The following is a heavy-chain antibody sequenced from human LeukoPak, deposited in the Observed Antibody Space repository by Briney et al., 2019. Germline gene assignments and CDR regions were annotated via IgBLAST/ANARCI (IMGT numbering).Heavy chain of an antibody. CDR2: MNPNSGNT. Sequence: GASVKVSCKASGYTFTSYDINWVRQATGQGPEWMGWMNPNSGNTGYAQKFQGRVTMTRNTSISTAYMELSSLRSEDTAVYYCARGPLYYDFWSGYYSSYYGMDVWGQGTTVTVSS. J-gene: IGHJ6*02. CDR1: GYTFTSYD. V-gene: IGHV1-8*01. D-gene: IGHD3-3*01. CDR3: ARGPLYYDFWSGYYSSYYGMDV.